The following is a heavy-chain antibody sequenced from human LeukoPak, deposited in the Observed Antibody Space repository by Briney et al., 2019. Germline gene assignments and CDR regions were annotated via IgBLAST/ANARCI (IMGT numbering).Heavy chain of an antibody. CDR1: GGSISSSSYY. CDR3: ARLYSSNWSPYYFDY. Sequence: SETLSLTCTVSGGSISSSSYYWGWIRQPPGKGLEWIGSIYYSGSTYYNPSPKSRVTISVDTSKNQFSPKLSSVTAADTAVYYCARLYSSNWSPYYFDYWGQGTLVTVSS. J-gene: IGHJ4*02. CDR2: IYYSGST. V-gene: IGHV4-39*01. D-gene: IGHD6-13*01.